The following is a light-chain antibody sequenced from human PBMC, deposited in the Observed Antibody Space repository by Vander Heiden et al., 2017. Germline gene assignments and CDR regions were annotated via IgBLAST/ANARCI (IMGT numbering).Light chain of an antibody. CDR1: SSDIGFYNY. CDR2: DVT. V-gene: IGLV2-14*03. Sequence: QSALAQPASVSGSPGQSLIISCTGTSSDIGFYNYVSWYQHHPGKGPKLIIYDVTHRPSGVSNRFSGSKSGNTASLTISGLQAEDEADYYCNSYTTSRTYVFGSGTKVTVL. J-gene: IGLJ1*01. CDR3: NSYTTSRTYV.